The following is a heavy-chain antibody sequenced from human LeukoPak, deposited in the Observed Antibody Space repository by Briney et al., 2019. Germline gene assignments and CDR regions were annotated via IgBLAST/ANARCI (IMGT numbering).Heavy chain of an antibody. Sequence: GGSLRLSCVASGYTSIDYYMSWIHQAPGKGLEWVSYISSSTSYTNYADSVKGRFTISRDNAKKSLYLQMNSLRAEDTAVYYCARWRTTVYGMDVWGQGTTVTVSS. CDR2: ISSSTSYT. V-gene: IGHV3-11*03. CDR1: GYTSIDYY. D-gene: IGHD4-11*01. CDR3: ARWRTTVYGMDV. J-gene: IGHJ6*02.